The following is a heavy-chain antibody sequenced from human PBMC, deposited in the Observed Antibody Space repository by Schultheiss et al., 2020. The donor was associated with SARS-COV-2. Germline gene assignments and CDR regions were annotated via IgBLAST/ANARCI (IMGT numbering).Heavy chain of an antibody. CDR3: ATSLSGSYSL. J-gene: IGHJ4*02. D-gene: IGHD1-26*01. CDR2: IYYSGST. Sequence: GSLRLSCAVYGGSFSGYYWSWIRQPPGKGLEWIGYIYYSGSTNYNPSLKSRVTISVDTSKNQFSLKLSSVTAADTAVYYCATSLSGSYSLWGQGTLVTVSS. CDR1: GGSFSGYY. V-gene: IGHV4-59*01.